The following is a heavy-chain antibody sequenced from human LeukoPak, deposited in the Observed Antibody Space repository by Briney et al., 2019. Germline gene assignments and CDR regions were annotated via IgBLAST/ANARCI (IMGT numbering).Heavy chain of an antibody. CDR2: LKSRGGGETA. V-gene: IGHV3-15*01. J-gene: IGHJ5*02. D-gene: IGHD1-26*01. CDR3: SWEMDVSFGRRLEH. Sequence: GGSLRLSCAVSGFNFNAAWMSWVRQAPGKGLEWVGRLKSRGGGETADYSAPVKGRFTVSRDDSQNTLYLQMNSLKIEDTAVYFCSWEMDVSFGRRLEHWGQGTLVTVAS. CDR1: GFNFNAAW.